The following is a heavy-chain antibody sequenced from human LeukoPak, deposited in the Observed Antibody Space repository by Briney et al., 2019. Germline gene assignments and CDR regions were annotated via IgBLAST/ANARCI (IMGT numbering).Heavy chain of an antibody. D-gene: IGHD6-13*01. CDR1: GFSFSSYA. CDR2: ISGSGGNT. V-gene: IGHV3-23*01. J-gene: IGHJ3*02. CDR3: AREEGSSWPPDAFDI. Sequence: GGSLRLSCAASGFSFSSYAMIWVRQAPGEGLEWVSGISGSGGNTYYIDSVKGRFTISRDNSKNTLDLQMNSLRAEDTAVYYCAREEGSSWPPDAFDIWGQGTMVTVSS.